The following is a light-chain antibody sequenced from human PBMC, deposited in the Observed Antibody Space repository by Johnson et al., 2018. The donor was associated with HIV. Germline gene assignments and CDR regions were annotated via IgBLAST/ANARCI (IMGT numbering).Light chain of an antibody. CDR2: DNN. J-gene: IGLJ1*01. V-gene: IGLV1-51*01. CDR1: SSNIGKNY. Sequence: QSALTQPPSVSAAPGQKVTISCSGSSSNIGKNYVSWYQHLPGTAPKLLIYDNNKRPSGIPGRFSGSKSGPSATLGITGLQTGDEADYYCGTWDSSLTSYVFGAGTKVTVL. CDR3: GTWDSSLTSYV.